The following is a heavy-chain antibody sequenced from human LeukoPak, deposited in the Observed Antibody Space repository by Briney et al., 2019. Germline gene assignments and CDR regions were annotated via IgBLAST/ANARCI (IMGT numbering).Heavy chain of an antibody. CDR3: ARSIISGWCEFDY. J-gene: IGHJ4*02. D-gene: IGHD6-19*01. CDR2: IYHSGST. CDR1: GYSVSSGYY. Sequence: SETLSPTCTVSGYSVSSGYYWGWIRQPPGKGLEWIGSIYHSGSTYYNPSLKSRVTISVDTSKNQFSLKLSSVTAADTAVYYCARSIISGWCEFDYWGQGTLVTVSS. V-gene: IGHV4-38-2*02.